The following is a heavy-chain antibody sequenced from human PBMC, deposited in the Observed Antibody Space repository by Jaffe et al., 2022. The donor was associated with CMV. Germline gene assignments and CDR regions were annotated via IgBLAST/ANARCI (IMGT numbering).Heavy chain of an antibody. D-gene: IGHD3-22*01. Sequence: QVQLQQWGAGLLKPSETLSLTCAVYGGSFSGYYWSWIRQPPGKGLEWIGEINHSGSTNYNPSLKSRVTISVDTSKNQFSLKLSSVTAADTAVYYCARASLGGGRAKPYYYDSSGYYYAQDYYGMDVWGQGTTVTVSS. J-gene: IGHJ6*02. CDR3: ARASLGGGRAKPYYYDSSGYYYAQDYYGMDV. CDR1: GGSFSGYY. V-gene: IGHV4-34*01. CDR2: INHSGST.